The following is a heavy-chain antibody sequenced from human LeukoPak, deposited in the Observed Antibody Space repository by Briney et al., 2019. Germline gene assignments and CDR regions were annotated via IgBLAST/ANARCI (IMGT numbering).Heavy chain of an antibody. Sequence: SETLSLTCSVYGGSITAYYWSWIRQPPGKGLEWIGEINHSRGTKYNPSLESRVTILLDASKNEFSLNLNSVTAADTAVYYCARVRKLCTNGVCYKGFDYWGQGTLVTVSS. CDR2: INHSRGT. D-gene: IGHD2-8*01. V-gene: IGHV4-34*01. CDR1: GGSITAYY. CDR3: ARVRKLCTNGVCYKGFDY. J-gene: IGHJ4*02.